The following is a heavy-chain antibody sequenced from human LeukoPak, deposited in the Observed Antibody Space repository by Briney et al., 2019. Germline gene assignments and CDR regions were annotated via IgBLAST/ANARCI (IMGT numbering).Heavy chain of an antibody. Sequence: PGGSLRLSCAASGLTFSRSWMHWVRQTPGKGLEWVAAIKEDGGQTDYVASVGGRFTISRDNARNSLYLQMNYLRADDTAVYYCATGGPMGSSWGQGTLVIVSA. D-gene: IGHD3-10*01. CDR2: IKEDGGQT. CDR3: ATGGPMGSS. CDR1: GLTFSRSW. J-gene: IGHJ4*02. V-gene: IGHV3-7*01.